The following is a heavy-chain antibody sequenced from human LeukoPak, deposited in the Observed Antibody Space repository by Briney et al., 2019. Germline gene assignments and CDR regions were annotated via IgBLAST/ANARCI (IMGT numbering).Heavy chain of an antibody. D-gene: IGHD3-9*01. CDR1: GGSFSGYY. CDR2: INHSGST. V-gene: IGHV4-34*01. J-gene: IGHJ6*02. Sequence: SETLSLTCAVYGGSFSGYYWSWIRQPPGKGLEWIGEINHSGSTNYNPSLKSRVTISVDTSKNQFSLKLSSVTAADTAVYYCANGSPLTDYYYHGMDVWGQGTTVTVSS. CDR3: ANGSPLTDYYYHGMDV.